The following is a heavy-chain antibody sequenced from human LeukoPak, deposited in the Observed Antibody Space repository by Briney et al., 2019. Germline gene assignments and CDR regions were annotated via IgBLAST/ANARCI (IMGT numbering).Heavy chain of an antibody. CDR2: ISWNSVVK. Sequence: PGGSLIVSCAASGFVFGDYAMHWVRQAPGKGLEWVSGISWNSVVKGYADSVKSRFTISRDNAKNSLYLQMNSLRAEDTALYYCAKVSLNNYYDYWGQGILVTVSS. J-gene: IGHJ4*02. CDR1: GFVFGDYA. V-gene: IGHV3-9*01. CDR3: AKVSLNNYYDY. D-gene: IGHD5-24*01.